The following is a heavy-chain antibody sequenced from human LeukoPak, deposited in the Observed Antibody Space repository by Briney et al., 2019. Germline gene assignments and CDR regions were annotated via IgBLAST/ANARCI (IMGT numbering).Heavy chain of an antibody. CDR2: IIPIFGTA. CDR3: ARAIPQGYCSSTSCYPVSGWFDP. D-gene: IGHD2-2*01. CDR1: GGTFSSYA. V-gene: IGHV1-69*05. J-gene: IGHJ5*02. Sequence: GASVKVSCKASGGTFSSYAISWVRQAPGQGLEWMRGIIPIFGTANYAQKFQGRVTITTDESTSTAYMELSSLRSEDTAVYYCARAIPQGYCSSTSCYPVSGWFDPWGQGTLVTVSS.